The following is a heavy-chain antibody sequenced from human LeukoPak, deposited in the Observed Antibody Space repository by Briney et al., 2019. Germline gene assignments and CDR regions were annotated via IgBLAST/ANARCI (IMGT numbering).Heavy chain of an antibody. CDR1: GYTFTSYD. CDR3: ARATKQWLVHYWFDP. Sequence: ASVKVSCKASGYTFTSYDINWVRQATGQGLEWMGGIIPIFGTANYAQKFQGRVTITADESTSTAYMELSSLRSEDTAVYYCARATKQWLVHYWFDPWGQGTLVTVSS. J-gene: IGHJ5*02. CDR2: IIPIFGTA. D-gene: IGHD6-19*01. V-gene: IGHV1-69*13.